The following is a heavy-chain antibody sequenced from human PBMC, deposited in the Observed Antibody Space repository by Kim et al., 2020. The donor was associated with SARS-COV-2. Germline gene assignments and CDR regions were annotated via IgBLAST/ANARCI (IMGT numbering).Heavy chain of an antibody. CDR1: GFTFSSYS. V-gene: IGHV3-21*01. J-gene: IGHJ4*02. D-gene: IGHD4-17*01. CDR2: ISSSSSYI. Sequence: GGSLRLSCAASGFTFSSYSMNWVRQAPGKGLEWVSSISSSSSYIYYADSVKGRFTISRDNAKNSLYLQMNSLRAEDTAVYYCARGEGDYNTPNGRYKEFDYWGQGTLVTVSS. CDR3: ARGEGDYNTPNGRYKEFDY.